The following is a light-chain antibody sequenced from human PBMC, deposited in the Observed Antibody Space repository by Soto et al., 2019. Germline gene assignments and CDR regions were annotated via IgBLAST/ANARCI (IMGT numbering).Light chain of an antibody. CDR1: SSDVGGYNY. V-gene: IGLV2-14*01. J-gene: IGLJ1*01. CDR3: SSYTSSSTYV. CDR2: DVS. Sequence: QAALTQPASVSGSLGQAITISCTGTSSDVGGYNYVSWYQQHPGKAPKLMIYDVSNRPSGVSNRFSGSKSGNTASLTISGLQAEDEADYYCSSYTSSSTYVFGNGSKVTVL.